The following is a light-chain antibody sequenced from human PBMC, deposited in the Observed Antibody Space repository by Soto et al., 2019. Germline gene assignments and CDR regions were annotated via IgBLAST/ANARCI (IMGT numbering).Light chain of an antibody. CDR1: QTISKY. Sequence: DIQMTQSPSSLSASVGDRVTITCRASQTISKYLNWYQHKPGKGPKLLIYGASTLQSGVSSRFSGSGSGTDFTLTISSLQSEDFAVYYCQHYKTWPLSFGGGTKVDIK. CDR2: GAS. J-gene: IGKJ4*01. V-gene: IGKV1-39*01. CDR3: QHYKTWPLS.